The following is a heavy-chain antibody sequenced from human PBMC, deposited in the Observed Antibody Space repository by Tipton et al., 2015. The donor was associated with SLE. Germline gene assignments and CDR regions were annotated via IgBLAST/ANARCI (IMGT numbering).Heavy chain of an antibody. CDR2: IYYSGTT. D-gene: IGHD2-15*01. Sequence: GLVKPSETLSLTCTVSGGSISSYNWNWIRQPPGKGLEWIGYIYYSGTTNYNPSLKSRFTISVDTSKNQFSLKVSSVTAAETAVYYCARLGGGWYFDLWGRGTLVTVSS. CDR3: ARLGGGWYFDL. V-gene: IGHV4-59*01. J-gene: IGHJ2*01. CDR1: GGSISSYN.